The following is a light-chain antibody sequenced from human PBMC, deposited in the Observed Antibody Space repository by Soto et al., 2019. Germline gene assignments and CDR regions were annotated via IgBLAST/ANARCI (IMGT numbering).Light chain of an antibody. CDR2: AAS. CDR3: QNYNSAPLT. CDR1: QGISSY. Sequence: DIQMTQSPSSLSASVGDRVTITCRASQGISSYLDWYQQKPGKVPKVLIYAASTLQSGVPSRFSGSGSGTDFTLTISNLQPEDVATYYCQNYNSAPLTFGQGTKVDIK. V-gene: IGKV1-27*01. J-gene: IGKJ1*01.